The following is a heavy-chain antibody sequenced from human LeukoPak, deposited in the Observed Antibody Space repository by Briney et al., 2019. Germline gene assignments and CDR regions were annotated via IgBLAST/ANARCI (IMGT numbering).Heavy chain of an antibody. J-gene: IGHJ6*02. V-gene: IGHV3-21*01. D-gene: IGHD3-22*01. CDR1: GFTFSSYS. Sequence: GGSLRLSCAASGFTFSSYSMNWVRQAPGKGLEWVSSISSSSSYIYYADSVKGRFTISRDNAKNSLYLQMNSLRAEDTAVYYCARDRSGYYLTYYYGMDVWGQGTTVTVSS. CDR3: ARDRSGYYLTYYYGMDV. CDR2: ISSSSSYI.